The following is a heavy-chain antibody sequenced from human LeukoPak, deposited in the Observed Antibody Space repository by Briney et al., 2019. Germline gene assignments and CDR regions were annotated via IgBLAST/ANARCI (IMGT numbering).Heavy chain of an antibody. J-gene: IGHJ4*02. V-gene: IGHV1-8*01. CDR3: ARGGSGSYYKGASDY. Sequence: ASVKVSCKASGYTFTSYDINWVRQATGQGLEWMGWMNPNSGNTGYAQKLQGRVTMTTDTSTSTAYMELRSLRSDDTAVYYCARGGSGSYYKGASDYWGQGTLVTVSS. CDR1: GYTFTSYD. D-gene: IGHD3-10*01. CDR2: MNPNSGNT.